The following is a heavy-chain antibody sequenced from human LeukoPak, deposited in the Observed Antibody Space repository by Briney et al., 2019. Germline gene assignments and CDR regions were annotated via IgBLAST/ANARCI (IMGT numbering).Heavy chain of an antibody. Sequence: ASVKVSCKASGYTFTGYYMHWVRQAPGQGLEWMGWINPNSGGTNYAQKFQGWVTMTRDTSISTAYMELSRLRSDDTAVYYCARRRYYDILTGPIGPAFDIWGQGTMVTVSS. D-gene: IGHD3-9*01. CDR3: ARRRYYDILTGPIGPAFDI. CDR2: INPNSGGT. J-gene: IGHJ3*02. CDR1: GYTFTGYY. V-gene: IGHV1-2*04.